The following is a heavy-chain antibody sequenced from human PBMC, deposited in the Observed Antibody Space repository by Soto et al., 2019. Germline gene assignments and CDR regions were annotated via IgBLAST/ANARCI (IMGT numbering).Heavy chain of an antibody. V-gene: IGHV4-31*01. Sequence: QVQLQESGPGLVKPSQTLSLTCTVSGGSISSGGYYWSWIRQHPGKGLEWIGYIYYSGSTYYNPSLKWLVTIPVGTAKNDVSLKVSSVTAAGTAMYGGASGVTLWGQGTLVT. CDR1: GGSISSGGYY. CDR3: ASGVTL. CDR2: IYYSGST. D-gene: IGHD2-21*02. J-gene: IGHJ4*02.